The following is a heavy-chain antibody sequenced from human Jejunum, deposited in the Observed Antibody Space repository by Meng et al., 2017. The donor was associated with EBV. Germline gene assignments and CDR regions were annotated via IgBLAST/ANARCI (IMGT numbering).Heavy chain of an antibody. CDR3: ARDRGVEDY. J-gene: IGHJ4*02. CDR2: IHHSGST. CDR1: GGSISTDNW. Sequence: VQLQDAGTGLVTPSGTLSLTRAVSGGSISTDNWWSWVRQPPGKGLEYIGEIHHSGSTKYNPSLKSRVTISVDKSNNHFSLKLSSVTAADTAVYYCARDRGVEDYWGQGTLVTVSS. D-gene: IGHD5-24*01. V-gene: IGHV4-4*02.